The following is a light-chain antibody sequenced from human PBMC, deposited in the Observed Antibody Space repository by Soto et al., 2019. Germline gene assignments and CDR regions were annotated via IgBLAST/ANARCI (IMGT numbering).Light chain of an antibody. J-gene: IGKJ1*01. V-gene: IGKV1-5*03. CDR1: QGISSW. CDR2: KAS. CDR3: QQYNSYST. Sequence: DIQRPQSPSSVSASVGDRVTITRRASQGISSWLAWYQQXPRKAHKLLIYKASSLESGVPTRFSGSGSGTEFTLTISSLQPDDFATYYCQQYNSYSTFGQGTKVDIK.